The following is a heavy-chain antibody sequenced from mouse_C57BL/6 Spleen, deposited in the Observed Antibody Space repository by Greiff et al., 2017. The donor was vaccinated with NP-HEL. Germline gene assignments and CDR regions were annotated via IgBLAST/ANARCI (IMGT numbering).Heavy chain of an antibody. CDR3: ARNPDDYDGAWFAY. CDR2: IYPGSGST. V-gene: IGHV1-55*01. J-gene: IGHJ3*01. CDR1: GYTFTSYW. Sequence: QVQLQQSGAELVKPGASVKMSCKASGYTFTSYWITWVKQRPGQGLEWIGDIYPGSGSTNYNGKFKSKATLTVDTSSSTAYMQLSSLTSEDSAVYYCARNPDDYDGAWFAYWGQGTLVTVSA. D-gene: IGHD2-4*01.